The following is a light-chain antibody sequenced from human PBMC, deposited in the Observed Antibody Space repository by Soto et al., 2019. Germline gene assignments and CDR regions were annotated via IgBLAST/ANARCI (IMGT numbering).Light chain of an antibody. Sequence: DIVVTQSPATLSASPEERVTLSCRASQFVSSRLAWYQHRPVQGPRLLIYDTSTRAPGISARFSGSGSGTEFTLTISSLQSEDFAGYYSQDDIHWPPGGFGPAAGVDFK. CDR3: QDDIHWPPGG. CDR2: DTS. CDR1: QFVSSR. J-gene: IGKJ1*01. V-gene: IGKV3-15*01.